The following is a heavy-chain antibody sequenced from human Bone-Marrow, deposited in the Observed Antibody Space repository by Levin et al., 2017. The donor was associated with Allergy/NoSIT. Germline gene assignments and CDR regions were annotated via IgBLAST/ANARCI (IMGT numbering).Heavy chain of an antibody. Sequence: LSLTCAASGFTFSSSSMNWVRQAPGKGLEWVSSISSSSSYIYYADSVKGRFTISRDNAKNSLYLQMNSLRAEDTAVYYCARARVAAAGTMVQHWGQGTLVTVSS. CDR1: GFTFSSSS. CDR2: ISSSSSYI. D-gene: IGHD6-13*01. J-gene: IGHJ1*01. CDR3: ARARVAAAGTMVQH. V-gene: IGHV3-21*01.